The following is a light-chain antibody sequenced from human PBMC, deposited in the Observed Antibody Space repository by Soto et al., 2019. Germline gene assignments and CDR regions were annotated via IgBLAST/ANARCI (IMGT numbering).Light chain of an antibody. CDR2: DAS. CDR1: QSVSGY. J-gene: IGKJ4*01. CDR3: QERSNWPST. V-gene: IGKV3-11*01. Sequence: EIVLTQSPATLSLSPGHRATLSCMASQSVSGYLAWYQQKPGQAPRLLIYDASNRAPGIPARFSGSGSGTDVSLTIPSLEPEDFAVYYCQERSNWPSTFGGGTKVEI.